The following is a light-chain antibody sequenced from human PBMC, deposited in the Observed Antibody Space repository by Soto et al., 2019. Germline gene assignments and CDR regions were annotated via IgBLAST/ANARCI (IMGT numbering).Light chain of an antibody. J-gene: IGLJ2*01. CDR2: GVT. V-gene: IGLV2-14*01. CDR3: SLYTSTNTLI. CDR1: SSDIGGYNY. Sequence: QSALTQPASVSGSPGQSITISCTGTSSDIGGYNYVSWFQQYPGKTPKVMFSGVTNRPSGVSNRFSGSKSGNTASLTISGLPAEDEADYYRSLYTSTNTLIFXGGTKGTVL.